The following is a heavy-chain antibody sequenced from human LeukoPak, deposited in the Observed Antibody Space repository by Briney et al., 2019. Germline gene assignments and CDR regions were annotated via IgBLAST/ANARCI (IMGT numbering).Heavy chain of an antibody. Sequence: ASVKVSCKASGYTFTSYGISWVRQAPGQGLEWMGWISAYNGNTNYAQKLQGRVTMTTDTSTSTAYMELRSLRSDDTAVYYCARGILPSHCSSTSCVGDSQHWGQGTLVTVSS. V-gene: IGHV1-18*01. CDR1: GYTFTSYG. J-gene: IGHJ1*01. CDR3: ARGILPSHCSSTSCVGDSQH. CDR2: ISAYNGNT. D-gene: IGHD2-2*01.